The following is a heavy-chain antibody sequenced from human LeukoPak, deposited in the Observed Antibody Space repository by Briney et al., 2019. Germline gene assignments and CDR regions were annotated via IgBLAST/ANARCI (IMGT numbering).Heavy chain of an antibody. D-gene: IGHD6-13*01. CDR2: ISAYNGNT. CDR1: GYTFTSYG. Sequence: ASVKVSCKASGYTFTSYGISWVRQAPGQGLEWMGWISAYNGNTNYAQKLQGRVTMTTDTSTSTAYMELRSLRSDDTAVYYRAREGKGQQQLGRGNYYYYYGMDVWGQGTTVTVSS. CDR3: AREGKGQQQLGRGNYYYYYGMDV. V-gene: IGHV1-18*01. J-gene: IGHJ6*02.